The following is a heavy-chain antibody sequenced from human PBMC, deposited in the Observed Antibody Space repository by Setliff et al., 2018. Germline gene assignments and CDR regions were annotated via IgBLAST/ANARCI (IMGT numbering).Heavy chain of an antibody. V-gene: IGHV4-4*08. CDR1: GDSIINYY. Sequence: SETLSLTCTVSGDSIINYYWSWIRQPPGKGLEWIGDIYNSGTTNYNPSLKSRVTISADTSNNSFSLNLFSVTAADTAVYYCAGRDYSGGDSWGHGTLVTVSS. CDR2: IYNSGTT. D-gene: IGHD4-4*01. J-gene: IGHJ5*01. CDR3: AGRDYSGGDS.